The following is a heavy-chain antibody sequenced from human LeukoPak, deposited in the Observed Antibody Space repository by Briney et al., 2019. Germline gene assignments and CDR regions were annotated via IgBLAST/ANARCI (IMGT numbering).Heavy chain of an antibody. CDR3: ARGPTAMHDY. CDR1: GGSISSYY. Sequence: SETLSLTCTVPGGSISSYYWSWIRQPPGKGLEWIGYIYYSGSTNYNPSLKSRVTISVDTSKNQFSLKLSSVTAADTAVYYCARGPTAMHDYWGQGTLVTVSS. V-gene: IGHV4-59*01. D-gene: IGHD5-18*01. CDR2: IYYSGST. J-gene: IGHJ4*02.